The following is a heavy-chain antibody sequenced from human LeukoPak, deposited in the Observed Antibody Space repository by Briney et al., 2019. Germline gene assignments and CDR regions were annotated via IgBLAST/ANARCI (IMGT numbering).Heavy chain of an antibody. V-gene: IGHV4-4*07. CDR1: GGSISSYY. Sequence: SETLSLTCTVSGGSISSYYWSWIRQPAGKGLEWIGRIYTSGSTNYNPSLKSRVTMSVDTSKNQFSLKLSSVTAADPAVYYCARDNSGSYYAFWFDPWGQGTLDTVSS. J-gene: IGHJ5*02. CDR3: ARDNSGSYYAFWFDP. D-gene: IGHD1-26*01. CDR2: IYTSGST.